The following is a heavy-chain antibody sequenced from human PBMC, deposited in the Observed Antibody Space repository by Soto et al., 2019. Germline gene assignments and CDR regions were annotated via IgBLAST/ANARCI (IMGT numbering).Heavy chain of an antibody. V-gene: IGHV1-18*01. Sequence: QVQLVQSGAEVKKPGASVKVSCKASGYTFTSYGISWVRQAPGQGLEWMGWISAYNGNTNYAQKLQGRVTMTTDTSTSTAYLVRRSLRSDDSAVYYCARDILHYCSGGSCYSEASDAFDIWGQGTMVTVSS. D-gene: IGHD2-15*01. CDR1: GYTFTSYG. J-gene: IGHJ3*02. CDR3: ARDILHYCSGGSCYSEASDAFDI. CDR2: ISAYNGNT.